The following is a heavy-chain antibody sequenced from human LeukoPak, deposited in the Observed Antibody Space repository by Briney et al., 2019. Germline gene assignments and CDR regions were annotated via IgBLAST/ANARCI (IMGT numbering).Heavy chain of an antibody. Sequence: GESLKISCKGSGYSFPIHWISWVRQMPGKGLEWMGRIDPSDSYTNYSPSSQGHVTISADKSISTAYLQWSSLRASDTAIYYCARLKRDGYNFDYWGQGTLVTVSS. D-gene: IGHD5-24*01. J-gene: IGHJ4*02. CDR1: GYSFPIHW. V-gene: IGHV5-10-1*01. CDR3: ARLKRDGYNFDY. CDR2: IDPSDSYT.